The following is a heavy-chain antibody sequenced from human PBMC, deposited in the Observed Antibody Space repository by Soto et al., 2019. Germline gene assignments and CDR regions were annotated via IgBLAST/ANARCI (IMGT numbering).Heavy chain of an antibody. Sequence: GGSLRLSCAASGFTFSNAWMSWVRQAPGKGLEWVAFIRSKAFREATHFAASVKGRFTLSRDDSKSIVYLQMNSLKTDDTALYFCATNRNYLAFFPDIWGQGTLVTVSS. CDR2: IRSKAFREAT. CDR1: GFTFSNAW. D-gene: IGHD3-3*02. J-gene: IGHJ3*02. V-gene: IGHV3-49*04. CDR3: ATNRNYLAFFPDI.